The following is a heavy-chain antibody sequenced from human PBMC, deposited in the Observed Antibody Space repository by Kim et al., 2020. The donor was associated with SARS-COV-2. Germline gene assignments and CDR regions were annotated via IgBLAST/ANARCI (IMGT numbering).Heavy chain of an antibody. CDR3: ARVHYYGSGSYFPEKYYYYYGMDV. J-gene: IGHJ6*02. V-gene: IGHV1-3*01. CDR2: INAGNGNT. D-gene: IGHD3-10*01. CDR1: GYTFTSYA. Sequence: ASVKVSCKASGYTFTSYAMHWVRQAPGQRLEWMGWINAGNGNTKYSQKFQGRVTITRDTSASTAYMELSSLRSEDTAVYYCARVHYYGSGSYFPEKYYYYYGMDVWGQGTTVTVSS.